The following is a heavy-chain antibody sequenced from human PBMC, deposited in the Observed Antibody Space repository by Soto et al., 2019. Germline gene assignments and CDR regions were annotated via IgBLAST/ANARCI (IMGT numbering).Heavy chain of an antibody. CDR1: GFTVSSNY. V-gene: IGHV3-53*01. Sequence: GGSLRLSCAASGFTVSSNYMSWVRQAPGKGLEWVSVIYSGGSTYYADSVKGRFTISRDNPKNTLYLQMNSLRAEDTAVYYCARAAGPTDTYYDFWSGYYTVPFYFDYWGQGTLVTVSS. CDR3: ARAAGPTDTYYDFWSGYYTVPFYFDY. CDR2: IYSGGST. D-gene: IGHD3-3*01. J-gene: IGHJ4*02.